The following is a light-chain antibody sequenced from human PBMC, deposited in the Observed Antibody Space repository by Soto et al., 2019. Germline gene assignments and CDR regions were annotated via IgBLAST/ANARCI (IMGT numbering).Light chain of an antibody. CDR1: QRISSN. CDR3: QQYDNWPPIT. V-gene: IGKV3D-15*03. Sequence: EIVMTQSPATLSVSPGERATLSCRASQRISSNLAWYQQKPGQAPRLLIFGASFRATGIPARLSGSGSGTEFPLTISVLQSEDFAVYYCQQYDNWPPITFGQGTRLEIK. J-gene: IGKJ5*01. CDR2: GAS.